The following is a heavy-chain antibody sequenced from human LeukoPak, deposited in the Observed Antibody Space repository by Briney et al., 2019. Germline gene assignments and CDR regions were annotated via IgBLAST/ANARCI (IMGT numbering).Heavy chain of an antibody. CDR3: ARQGYDSSGYYQFFDY. Sequence: SETLSLTCTVSGGSISSSSYYWGWIRQPPGKGLEWIGSIYYSGSTYYNPSLKSRVTISVDTSKNQFSLKLSSVTAADTAVYYCARQGYDSSGYYQFFDYWGQGTLVTVSS. CDR2: IYYSGST. CDR1: GGSISSSSYY. D-gene: IGHD3-22*01. V-gene: IGHV4-39*01. J-gene: IGHJ4*02.